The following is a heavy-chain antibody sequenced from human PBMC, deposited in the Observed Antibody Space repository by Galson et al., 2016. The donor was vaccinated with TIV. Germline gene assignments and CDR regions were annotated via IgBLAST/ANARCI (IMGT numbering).Heavy chain of an antibody. CDR2: TYYRSKWYN. CDR3: ARASSSWLITVHLDY. Sequence: CAISGDSVSSNSAAWNWIRQSPSRGLEWLGRTYYRSKWYNDYAASVKSRITINPDTSKNQFSLQLNSVTPEDTAAYYCARASSSWLITVHLDYWCQGTLVTVSS. D-gene: IGHD6-13*01. CDR1: GDSVSSNSAA. V-gene: IGHV6-1*01. J-gene: IGHJ4*02.